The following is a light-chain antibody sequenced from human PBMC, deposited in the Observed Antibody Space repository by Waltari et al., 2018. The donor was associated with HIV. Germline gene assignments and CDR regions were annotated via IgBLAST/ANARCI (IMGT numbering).Light chain of an antibody. CDR1: QSVSSRY. CDR3: QQYGSSPWT. Sequence: EIVLTQSPGTLSFSPGESATLSCRASQSVSSRYLVWYQQKPGQAPRLLIYGASSRATGIPDRFSGSGSGTDFTLTISRLEPEDFAVYYCQQYGSSPWTFGQGTKVKIK. CDR2: GAS. J-gene: IGKJ1*01. V-gene: IGKV3-20*01.